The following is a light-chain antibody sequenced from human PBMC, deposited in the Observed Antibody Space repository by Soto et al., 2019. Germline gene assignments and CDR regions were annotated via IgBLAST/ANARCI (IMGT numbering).Light chain of an antibody. CDR1: QPVSSW. Sequence: DIQMTQSPSSVSASVGDRVTITCRASQPVSSWLAWYQQKPGEAPKLLIYAISSLQTGVPSRFSGSGSGTYFTLTISSLQPEDFASYYCQEANSFTFGGGTKVEIK. CDR2: AIS. J-gene: IGKJ4*01. V-gene: IGKV1-12*02. CDR3: QEANSFT.